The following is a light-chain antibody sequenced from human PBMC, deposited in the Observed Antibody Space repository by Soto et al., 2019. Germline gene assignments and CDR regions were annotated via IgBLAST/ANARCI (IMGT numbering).Light chain of an antibody. CDR3: QQYYSYPLT. V-gene: IGKV1-5*03. Sequence: IQMTQSPYTLSRSLADSLTITCRGSQTISSWLAWYQQKPGKAPKLLIYKASTLKSGVPSRFSGSGSGTDFTLTISCLQSEDFATYYCQQYYSYPLTFGQGTKVDIK. CDR2: KAS. CDR1: QTISSW. J-gene: IGKJ1*01.